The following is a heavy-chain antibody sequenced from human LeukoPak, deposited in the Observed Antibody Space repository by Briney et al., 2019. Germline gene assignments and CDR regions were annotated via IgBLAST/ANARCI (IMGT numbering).Heavy chain of an antibody. D-gene: IGHD3-16*01. Sequence: GGSLRLSCAASGFTFSTYAMSWVRQSPGQGLEWVSGITGSGVSTYYADSVKGRFTISRDNSKNTVSLQMESLRAEDTALYYCAKDYAVGSIDYWGQGTLVTVSS. CDR3: AKDYAVGSIDY. J-gene: IGHJ4*02. V-gene: IGHV3-23*01. CDR2: ITGSGVST. CDR1: GFTFSTYA.